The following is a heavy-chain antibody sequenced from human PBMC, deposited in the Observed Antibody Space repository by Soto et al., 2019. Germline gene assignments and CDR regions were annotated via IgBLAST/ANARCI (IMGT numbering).Heavy chain of an antibody. CDR3: ARFGYYYGSGIDD. V-gene: IGHV3-48*01. CDR2: ISSSSSTI. CDR1: GFSFSSYS. D-gene: IGHD3-10*01. J-gene: IGHJ4*02. Sequence: TGGSLRLSCAASGFSFSSYSMNWVRQAPGKGLEWVSYISSSSSTIYYADSVKGRFTISRDNAKNSLYLQMNSLRAEDTAVYYCARFGYYYGSGIDDWGQGTLVTVSS.